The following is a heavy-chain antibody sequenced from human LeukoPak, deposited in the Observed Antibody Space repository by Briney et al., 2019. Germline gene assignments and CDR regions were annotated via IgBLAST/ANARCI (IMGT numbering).Heavy chain of an antibody. V-gene: IGHV4-39*07. CDR1: AGAITDDYYH. CDR2: IYYSGGT. J-gene: IGHJ5*02. D-gene: IGHD3-10*01. CDR3: ARVGYYYGSGSESYNWLDP. Sequence: KPSETLSLTCTVSAGAITDDYYHWAWIRQPPGKGLEWIGSIYYSGGTYYNPSLKSRVTISVDTSKNQFSLKLKLSSVTAADTAVYYCARVGYYYGSGSESYNWLDPWGQGTLVTVSS.